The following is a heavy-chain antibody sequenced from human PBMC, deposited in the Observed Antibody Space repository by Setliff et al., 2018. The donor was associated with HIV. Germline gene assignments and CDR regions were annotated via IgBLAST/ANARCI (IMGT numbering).Heavy chain of an antibody. CDR3: ARFSVVVTAPGY. CDR1: GDSMISRPYY. J-gene: IGHJ4*02. D-gene: IGHD2-21*02. CDR2: IFYSGSI. Sequence: SETLSLTCTVSGDSMISRPYYWGWIRQSPGKGLEWIGNIFYSGSIYSNPSLKSRINLSIDTSKNQFSPKLTSVTAADTAVYYCARFSVVVTAPGYWGRGTLVTVSS. V-gene: IGHV4-39*01.